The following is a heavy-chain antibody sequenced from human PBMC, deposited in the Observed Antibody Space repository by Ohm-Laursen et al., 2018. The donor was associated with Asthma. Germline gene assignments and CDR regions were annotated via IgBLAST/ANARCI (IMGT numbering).Heavy chain of an antibody. J-gene: IGHJ1*01. V-gene: IGHV3-21*01. CDR2: ISTASTFI. Sequence: SLRLSCSASGHTFSRYSIHWVRQFPGKGLEWVASISTASTFIYYADSVRGRLTTSRDNARNSVYLQMNSLRAEDTALYYCARIGPEWELPGREYSLHHWGEGTLVTVSS. D-gene: IGHD1-26*01. CDR3: ARIGPEWELPGREYSLHH. CDR1: GHTFSRYS.